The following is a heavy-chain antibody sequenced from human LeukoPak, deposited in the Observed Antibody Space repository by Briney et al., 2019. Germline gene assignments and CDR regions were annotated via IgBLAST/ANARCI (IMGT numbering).Heavy chain of an antibody. V-gene: IGHV3-7*01. CDR3: ARAGGGIYYFDY. CDR1: GFTYSRYR. D-gene: IGHD2-15*01. CDR2: IKQDGNEK. Sequence: PGGSLRLPCAASGFTYSRYRMSCVRQATGKGLEWVANIKQDGNEKYYVDSVKGRFTISRDNAKNSLYLQMNSLRAEDTGVYYCARAGGGIYYFDYWGQGTLVTVSS. J-gene: IGHJ4*02.